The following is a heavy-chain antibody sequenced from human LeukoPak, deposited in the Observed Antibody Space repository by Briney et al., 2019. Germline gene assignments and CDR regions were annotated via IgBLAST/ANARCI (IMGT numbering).Heavy chain of an antibody. CDR3: AGPPSSGWLSDAFDL. Sequence: GGSLRLSCAASGFTFSSYAMSWVRQAPGKGLEWISYISSSGGTIYYADSVKGRFIISRDNAKNSLYLQMDSLRAEDTAIYYCAGPPSSGWLSDAFDLWGQGTMVTVSS. J-gene: IGHJ3*01. D-gene: IGHD6-19*01. V-gene: IGHV3-48*03. CDR2: ISSSGGTI. CDR1: GFTFSSYA.